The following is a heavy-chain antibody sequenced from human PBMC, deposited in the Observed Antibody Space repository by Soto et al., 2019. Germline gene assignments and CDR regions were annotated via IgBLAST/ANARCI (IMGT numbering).Heavy chain of an antibody. CDR3: TTSKRNWNYDRY. D-gene: IGHD1-7*01. J-gene: IGHJ4*02. CDR1: GFTFSNAW. V-gene: IGHV3-15*07. CDR2: IKSKTDGGTT. Sequence: EVQLVESGGGLVKPGGSLRLSCAASGFTFSNAWMNWVRQAPGKGLEWVGRIKSKTDGGTTDYAAPVKGRFTIPRDDSKNTQYLQMNSLKTEDTAVYYCTTSKRNWNYDRYWGQGTLVTVSS.